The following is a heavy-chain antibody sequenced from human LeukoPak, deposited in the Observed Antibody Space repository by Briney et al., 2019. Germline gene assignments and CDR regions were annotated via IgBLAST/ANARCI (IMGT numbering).Heavy chain of an antibody. J-gene: IGHJ4*02. Sequence: GGSLRLSCAASGFTFSSYSMNWVRQAPGKGLEWVSSISSSSSYIYYADSVKGRFTISRDNAKNSLYLQMNSLRAEDTAVYYCARITGTPPRIDYWGQGTLVTVSS. CDR2: ISSSSSYI. CDR3: ARITGTPPRIDY. CDR1: GFTFSSYS. V-gene: IGHV3-21*04. D-gene: IGHD1-20*01.